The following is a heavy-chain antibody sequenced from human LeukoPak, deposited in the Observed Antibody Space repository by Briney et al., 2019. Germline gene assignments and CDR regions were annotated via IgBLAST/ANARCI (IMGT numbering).Heavy chain of an antibody. CDR2: IWYGGRIK. D-gene: IGHD6-19*01. V-gene: IGHV3-33*01. CDR1: GFTFSSYG. Sequence: GGSLRLSCAAPGFTFSSYGTHSVRQAPGKGPWWGSVIWYGGRIKYSADSVRGGFTISRDNSQNTLYLQMNSLRAEDTAVYYCVRVLGSGWMEGYFDYWGQGTLVTASS. J-gene: IGHJ4*02. CDR3: VRVLGSGWMEGYFDY.